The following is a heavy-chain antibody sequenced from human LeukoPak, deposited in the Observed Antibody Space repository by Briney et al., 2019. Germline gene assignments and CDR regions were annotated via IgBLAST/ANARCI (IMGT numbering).Heavy chain of an antibody. Sequence: SQTLSLTCTVSGGSISSGSYYWSCIRQPAGKGLEWIGRIYTSGSTNYNPSLKSRVTISVDRSKNQFSLRLSSVTAADTAVYYCARDSRVSDAFDIWGQGTMVTVSS. CDR3: ARDSRVSDAFDI. CDR1: GGSISSGSYY. J-gene: IGHJ3*02. V-gene: IGHV4-61*02. CDR2: IYTSGST. D-gene: IGHD5/OR15-5a*01.